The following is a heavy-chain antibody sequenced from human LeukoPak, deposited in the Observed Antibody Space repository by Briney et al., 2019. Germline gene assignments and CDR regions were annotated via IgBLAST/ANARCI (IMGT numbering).Heavy chain of an antibody. J-gene: IGHJ4*02. D-gene: IGHD4-11*01. V-gene: IGHV3-53*01. CDR3: AREPPLDYGNHEDFDY. Sequence: PGGSLRLSCAASGFPVSSNYMSWVRQAPGKGLEWVSVIYSGGSTYYADSVKGRFTISRDNSKNTLYLQMNSLRAEDTAVYYCAREPPLDYGNHEDFDYWGQGTLVTDSS. CDR2: IYSGGST. CDR1: GFPVSSNY.